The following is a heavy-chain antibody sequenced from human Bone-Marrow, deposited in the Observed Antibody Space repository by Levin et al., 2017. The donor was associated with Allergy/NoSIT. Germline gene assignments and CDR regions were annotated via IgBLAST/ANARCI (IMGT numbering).Heavy chain of an antibody. D-gene: IGHD1-26*01. V-gene: IGHV4-4*02. CDR3: ARDAGVVGARRDAFDI. Sequence: SETLSLTCGVSGGSINSSNWWTWVRQPPGMGLQWIGAIFHVGNTHYNPSLKSRFTLSVDKSKNQFSLKLKSVTAGDTAVYFCARDAGVVGARRDAFDIWGPGTMVTVSS. CDR2: IFHVGNT. CDR1: GGSINSSNW. J-gene: IGHJ3*02.